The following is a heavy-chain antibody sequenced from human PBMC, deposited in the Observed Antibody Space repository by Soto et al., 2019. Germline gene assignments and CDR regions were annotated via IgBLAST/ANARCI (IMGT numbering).Heavy chain of an antibody. Sequence: PGGSLRLSCVASGFTLSSYHMDWVRQAPGKGLEWISYIHASSISNIYYADSVKGRFTISRDNAKNPLYLQMDSLRAEDTAVYYCARDGTTGTANYHYAMDVWGQGTTVTVSS. J-gene: IGHJ6*02. CDR3: ARDGTTGTANYHYAMDV. CDR1: GFTLSSYH. V-gene: IGHV3-48*03. D-gene: IGHD4-17*01. CDR2: IHASSISNI.